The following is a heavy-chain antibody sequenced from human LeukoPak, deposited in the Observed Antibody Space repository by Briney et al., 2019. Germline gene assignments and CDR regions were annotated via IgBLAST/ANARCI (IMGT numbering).Heavy chain of an antibody. V-gene: IGHV3-9*01. CDR1: GFTFDDYA. CDR2: ISWNSGSI. D-gene: IGHD3-10*01. J-gene: IGHJ6*02. CDR3: AKDYYGSGSYYSHYGMDV. Sequence: GGSLRLSCAASGFTFDDYAMHWVRHAPGKGLEWVSGISWNSGSIGYADSVKGRFTISRDNAKNSLYLQMNSLRAEDTALYYCAKDYYGSGSYYSHYGMDVWGQGTTVTVSS.